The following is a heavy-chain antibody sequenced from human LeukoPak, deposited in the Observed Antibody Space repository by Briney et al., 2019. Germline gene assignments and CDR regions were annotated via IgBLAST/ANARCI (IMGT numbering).Heavy chain of an antibody. CDR2: INRSGGT. CDR1: GGSFSGYY. CDR3: ARGRGYEYYDGIVYFRDYNWFDP. D-gene: IGHD3-22*01. V-gene: IGHV4-34*01. J-gene: IGHJ5*02. Sequence: SETLSLTCAVYGGSFSGYYWSWLRQPPGKGLEWVGEINRSGGTNYNPSLKSRVALSQDQSKNQFSLKLSSVTAADTAVFYCARGRGYEYYDGIVYFRDYNWFDPWGQGTLVTVSS.